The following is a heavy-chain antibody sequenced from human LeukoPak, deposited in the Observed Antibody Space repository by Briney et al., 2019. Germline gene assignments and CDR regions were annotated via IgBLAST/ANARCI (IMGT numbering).Heavy chain of an antibody. Sequence: GSLILSCAASGFTFSSYAMCWVRAARGKGVEWVSAISGSGGSTYYADGVKSRFTISRDNSKNTLYLQMNSLRAEDTAVYYCAKDPKWLVHSYFDYWGQGTLVTVSS. CDR2: ISGSGGST. CDR1: GFTFSSYA. CDR3: AKDPKWLVHSYFDY. V-gene: IGHV3-23*01. D-gene: IGHD6-19*01. J-gene: IGHJ4*02.